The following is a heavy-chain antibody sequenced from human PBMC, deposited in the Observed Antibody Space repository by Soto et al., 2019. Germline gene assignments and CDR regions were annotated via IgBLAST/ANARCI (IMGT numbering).Heavy chain of an antibody. CDR3: ARANYYDSSGSFDY. CDR2: ISYDGSNK. V-gene: IGHV3-30-3*01. J-gene: IGHJ4*02. Sequence: GGSLRLSCAASGFTFSSYALHWVRQAPGKGLEWVAVISYDGSNKYYADSVKGRFTISRDNSKSTLYLQMNSLRAEDTAVYYCARANYYDSSGSFDYWGQGTLVTVSS. CDR1: GFTFSSYA. D-gene: IGHD3-22*01.